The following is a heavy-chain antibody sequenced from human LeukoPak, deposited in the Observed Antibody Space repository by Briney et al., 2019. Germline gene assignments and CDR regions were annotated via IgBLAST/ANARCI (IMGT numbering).Heavy chain of an antibody. CDR2: ISSSGSTI. D-gene: IGHD5-12*01. CDR1: GFTFSSYG. J-gene: IGHJ4*02. V-gene: IGHV3-48*04. Sequence: GGSLRLSCAASGFTFSSYGMHWVRQAPGKGLEWVSYISSSGSTIYYADSVKGRFTISRDNAKNSLYLQMNSLRAEDTAVYYCARGSGYDFLDYWGQGTLVTVSS. CDR3: ARGSGYDFLDY.